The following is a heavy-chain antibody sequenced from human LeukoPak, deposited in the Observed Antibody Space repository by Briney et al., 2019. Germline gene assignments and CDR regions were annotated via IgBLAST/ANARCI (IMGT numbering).Heavy chain of an antibody. Sequence: GGSLRLSCAASGFTFSSYAMSWVRQAPGKGLEWVSAISGSGGSTYYADSVKGRFTISRDNAKNSLYLQMNSLRAEDTAVYYCARDLAGSGPGFDYWGQGTLVTVSS. CDR3: ARDLAGSGPGFDY. CDR1: GFTFSSYA. D-gene: IGHD6-19*01. J-gene: IGHJ4*02. CDR2: ISGSGGST. V-gene: IGHV3-23*01.